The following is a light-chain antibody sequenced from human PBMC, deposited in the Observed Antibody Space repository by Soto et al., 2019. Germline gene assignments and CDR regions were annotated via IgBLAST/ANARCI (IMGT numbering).Light chain of an antibody. CDR1: SSDIASYDY. CDR3: TSFTPATPHV. CDR2: DVS. Sequence: QSVLTQPASVSGSPGQSITVSCIGTSSDIASYDYVSWYQQHPGKVPKLMIYDVSNRPSGVSNRFSGSKSGNTASLTISGFQVEDEADYYCTSFTPATPHVFGPVTKFTV. J-gene: IGLJ1*01. V-gene: IGLV2-14*03.